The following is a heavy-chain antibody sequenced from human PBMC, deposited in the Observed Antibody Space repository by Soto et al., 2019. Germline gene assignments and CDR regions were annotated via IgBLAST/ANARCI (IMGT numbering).Heavy chain of an antibody. Sequence: GGSLRLSCAASGFTFSSYAMSWVRQAPGKGLEWVSAISGSGGSTYYADSVKGRFTISRDNSKNTLYLQMNSLRVEDTAVYYCAKDRTIYSSSQTGFDYWGKGTLVTVSS. CDR1: GFTFSSYA. CDR2: ISGSGGST. CDR3: AKDRTIYSSSQTGFDY. D-gene: IGHD6-13*01. V-gene: IGHV3-23*01. J-gene: IGHJ4*02.